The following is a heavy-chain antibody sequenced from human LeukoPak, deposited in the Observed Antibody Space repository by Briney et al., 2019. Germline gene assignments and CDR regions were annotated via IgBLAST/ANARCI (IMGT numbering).Heavy chain of an antibody. CDR1: GGSISSYY. Sequence: SETLSLTCTVSGGSISSYYWSWVRQPPGKGLEWIGYIYYSGSTNYNPSLKSRVTISVDTSKNQFSLKLSSVTAADTAVYYCARVRGYGPFDYWGQGTLVTVSS. D-gene: IGHD3-10*01. CDR2: IYYSGST. V-gene: IGHV4-59*01. CDR3: ARVRGYGPFDY. J-gene: IGHJ4*02.